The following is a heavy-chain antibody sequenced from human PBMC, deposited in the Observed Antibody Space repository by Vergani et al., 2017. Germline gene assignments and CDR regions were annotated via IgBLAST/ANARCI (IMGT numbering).Heavy chain of an antibody. CDR1: GGSISSYY. CDR3: EIANGYSYGYFDY. D-gene: IGHD5-18*01. Sequence: QVQLQESGPGLVKPSETLSLTCTVSGGSISSYYWSWIRQPPGKGRDWIRYLYYSGSTNYNPSLKSRVTISVDTSKNQFSLRLSSVTAADTAVYYCEIANGYSYGYFDYWGQGTLVTVSS. V-gene: IGHV4-59*08. CDR2: LYYSGST. J-gene: IGHJ4*02.